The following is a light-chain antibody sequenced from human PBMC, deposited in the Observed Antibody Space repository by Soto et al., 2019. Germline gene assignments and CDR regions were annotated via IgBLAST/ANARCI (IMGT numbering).Light chain of an antibody. J-gene: IGKJ1*01. V-gene: IGKV3-15*01. Sequence: EIVMTQSPATLSVSPGERATLSCRASQSVSGNLAWYQQKPGQATRLLIYGASTRATGIPARFSGSGSGTEFTITIRSLQSEDFEVYYCQQYTNWPGTFGQGTKVEIK. CDR1: QSVSGN. CDR2: GAS. CDR3: QQYTNWPGT.